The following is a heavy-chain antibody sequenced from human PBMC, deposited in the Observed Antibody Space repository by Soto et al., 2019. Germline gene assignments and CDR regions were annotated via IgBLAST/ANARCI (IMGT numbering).Heavy chain of an antibody. CDR1: GYTFTSYD. CDR2: MNPNSGNT. J-gene: IGHJ5*02. D-gene: IGHD6-13*01. V-gene: IGHV1-8*01. Sequence: QVQLVQSGAEVKKPGASVKFSCKASGYTFTSYDINWVRQATGQGLEWMGWMNPNSGNTDYAQKFQGRVTMTRNTSISTAYMELSSLRSEDTAVYYCARERSAAGTGWFDPWGQGTLVTVSS. CDR3: ARERSAAGTGWFDP.